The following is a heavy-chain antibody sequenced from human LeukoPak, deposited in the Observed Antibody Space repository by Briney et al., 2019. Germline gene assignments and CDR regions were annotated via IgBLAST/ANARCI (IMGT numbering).Heavy chain of an antibody. V-gene: IGHV3-23*01. J-gene: IGHJ4*02. CDR3: AKADSTSSRRPFDC. CDR1: GFTFSSFS. Sequence: GEALRLSCAASGFTFSSFSMSWVRQAPGKGLEWVSVISDDGSYTFYAHSVKGRFTITRDNSKKTLHLQMNSLRAEDTAVYYCAKADSTSSRRPFDCWGQGNLVTVST. D-gene: IGHD6-6*01. CDR2: ISDDGSYT.